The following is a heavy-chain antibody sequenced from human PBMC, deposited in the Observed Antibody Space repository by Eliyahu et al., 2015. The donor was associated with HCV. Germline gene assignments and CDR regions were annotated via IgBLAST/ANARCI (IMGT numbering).Heavy chain of an antibody. CDR3: ARDSQNDNWGEIDY. CDR2: ISSSSSYI. D-gene: IGHD7-27*01. J-gene: IGHJ4*02. Sequence: EVQLVESGGGLVKPGGSLRLSCAASGFXFSSYSMNWVRQAPGKGLEWVSSISSSSSYIYYADSVKGRFTISRDNAKNSLYLQMNSLRAEDTAVYYCARDSQNDNWGEIDYWGQGTLVTVSS. V-gene: IGHV3-21*01. CDR1: GFXFSSYS.